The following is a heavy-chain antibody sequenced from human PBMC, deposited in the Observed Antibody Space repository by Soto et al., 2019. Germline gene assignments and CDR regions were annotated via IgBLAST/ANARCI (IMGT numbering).Heavy chain of an antibody. CDR2: IYSGGST. J-gene: IGHJ4*02. V-gene: IGHV3-53*01. CDR1: GFTVSSNY. Sequence: GGSLRLSCAASGFTVSSNYMSWVRQAPGKGLEWVSVIYSGGSTYYADSVKGRLTISRDNSKNTLYLQMNSLRAEDTAVYYCASPSYYYDSSGYVYWGQGTLVTVSS. CDR3: ASPSYYYDSSGYVY. D-gene: IGHD3-22*01.